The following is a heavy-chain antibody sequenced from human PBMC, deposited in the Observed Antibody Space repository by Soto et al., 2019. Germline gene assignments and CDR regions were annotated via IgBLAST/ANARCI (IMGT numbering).Heavy chain of an antibody. CDR2: LSGNSDIV. CDR1: GFFFDNYA. CDR3: LISTGKFYADFDY. Sequence: PGGSLRLSCVTSGFFFDNYAMHWVRQAPGKGPEWVSGLSGNSDIVAYADSVKGRFTISRDNAKKSLFLQMNNLRPEDTALYYWLISTGKFYADFDYWGQGTQVTVSS. V-gene: IGHV3-9*01. D-gene: IGHD7-27*01. J-gene: IGHJ4*02.